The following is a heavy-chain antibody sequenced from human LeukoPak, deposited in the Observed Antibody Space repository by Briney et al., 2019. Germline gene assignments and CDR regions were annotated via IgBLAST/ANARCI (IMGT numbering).Heavy chain of an antibody. V-gene: IGHV3-7*04. CDR2: IKQDESEK. CDR1: GFTFSSYW. CDR3: AKAGRRDSVFDY. J-gene: IGHJ4*02. Sequence: GGSLRLSCAASGFTFSSYWMSWVRQAPGKGLEWVANIKQDESEKHYVDSVKGRFTISRDNARNSLYLQMNILRADDTAVYYCAKAGRRDSVFDYWGQGSLVTVSS. D-gene: IGHD3-10*01.